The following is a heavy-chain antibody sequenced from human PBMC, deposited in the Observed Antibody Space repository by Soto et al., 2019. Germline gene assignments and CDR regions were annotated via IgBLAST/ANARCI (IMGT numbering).Heavy chain of an antibody. Sequence: ASVKVSCKASGYTFTSYGISWVRQAPGQGLEWMGWISAYNGNTNYAQKLQGRVTMTTDTSTSTAYMELRSLRSDDTAVYYCARDLGRKYGSGSYLYYYYGMDVWGQGTTVTVSS. CDR3: ARDLGRKYGSGSYLYYYYGMDV. J-gene: IGHJ6*02. V-gene: IGHV1-18*01. D-gene: IGHD3-10*01. CDR2: ISAYNGNT. CDR1: GYTFTSYG.